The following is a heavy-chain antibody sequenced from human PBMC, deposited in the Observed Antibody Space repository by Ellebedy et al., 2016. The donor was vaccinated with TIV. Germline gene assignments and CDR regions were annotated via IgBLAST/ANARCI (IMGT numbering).Heavy chain of an antibody. CDR3: AGNYGDYLAHDYGMNF. D-gene: IGHD4-17*01. CDR2: IYYDGST. Sequence: PSETLSLTCTVSGGSISSYFWNWIRQPPGKGPEWIGYIYYDGSTNYNPSLKSRVTISSDMSKNQFSLKLTSVTAADTAVYYCAGNYGDYLAHDYGMNFWGQGTTVTVSS. J-gene: IGHJ6*02. CDR1: GGSISSYF. V-gene: IGHV4-59*03.